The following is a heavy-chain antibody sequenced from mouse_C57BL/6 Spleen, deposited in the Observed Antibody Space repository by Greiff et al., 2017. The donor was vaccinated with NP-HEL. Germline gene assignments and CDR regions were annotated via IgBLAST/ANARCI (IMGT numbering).Heavy chain of an antibody. Sequence: QVQLKQSGPELVKPGASVKISCKASGYAFSSSWMNWVKQRPGKGLEWIGRIYPGDGDTNYNGKFKGKATLTADTSSSTAYMQLSSLTSEDSAVYFCAEAAQVAFAYWGQGTLVTVSA. CDR2: IYPGDGDT. V-gene: IGHV1-82*01. D-gene: IGHD3-2*02. CDR1: GYAFSSSW. CDR3: AEAAQVAFAY. J-gene: IGHJ3*01.